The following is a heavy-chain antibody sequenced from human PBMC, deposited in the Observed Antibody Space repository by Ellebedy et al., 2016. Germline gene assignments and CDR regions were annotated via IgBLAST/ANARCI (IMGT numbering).Heavy chain of an antibody. CDR1: GFTFSSYA. CDR2: ISGSGGST. V-gene: IGHV3-23*01. Sequence: GESLKISCAASGFTFSSYAMSWVRQAPGKGLEWVSAISGSGGSTYYADSVKGRFTISRDNSKNTLYLQMNSLRAEDTAVYYCATGEYTSSFDYWGQGTLVTVSS. CDR3: ATGEYTSSFDY. J-gene: IGHJ4*02. D-gene: IGHD6-6*01.